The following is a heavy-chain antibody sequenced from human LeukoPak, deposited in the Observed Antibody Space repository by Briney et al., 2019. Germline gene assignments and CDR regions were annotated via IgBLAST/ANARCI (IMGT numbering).Heavy chain of an antibody. CDR1: GFTFSSYA. D-gene: IGHD3-9*01. Sequence: GGSLRLSCSASGFTFSSYAMHWVRQAPGKGLEYVSAISSNGGSTYYADSVKGRFTISRDNSKNTLYLQMSSLRAEDTAVYYCVRTYYDILTGYPDELVRDYWGQGTLVTVSS. J-gene: IGHJ4*02. CDR2: ISSNGGST. CDR3: VRTYYDILTGYPDELVRDY. V-gene: IGHV3-64D*06.